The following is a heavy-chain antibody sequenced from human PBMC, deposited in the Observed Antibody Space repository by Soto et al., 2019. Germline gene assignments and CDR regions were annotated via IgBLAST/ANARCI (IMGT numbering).Heavy chain of an antibody. D-gene: IGHD3-10*01. Sequence: KPSETLSLTCTVSGGSISSGDYYWSWIRQPPGKGLEWIGYIYYSGSTYYNPSLKSRVTISVDTSKNQFSLKLSSVTAADTAVYYCARDRYYGSGSFDYWGQGTLVTVSS. J-gene: IGHJ4*02. CDR1: GGSISSGDYY. CDR3: ARDRYYGSGSFDY. V-gene: IGHV4-30-4*01. CDR2: IYYSGST.